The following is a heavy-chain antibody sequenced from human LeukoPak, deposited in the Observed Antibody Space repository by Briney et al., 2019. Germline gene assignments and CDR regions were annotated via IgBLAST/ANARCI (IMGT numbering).Heavy chain of an antibody. CDR1: GFTVSSNY. Sequence: AGGSLRLPCAASGFTVSSNYMSWVRQAPGKGLEWVSLIYNDGNTYYADSVKDRFTITRHSSKNSLYLQMNSLEPEDTAVYYCARVNWAAFDTWGQGTLVTVSS. CDR2: IYNDGNT. CDR3: ARVNWAAFDT. D-gene: IGHD7-27*01. V-gene: IGHV3-53*04. J-gene: IGHJ4*02.